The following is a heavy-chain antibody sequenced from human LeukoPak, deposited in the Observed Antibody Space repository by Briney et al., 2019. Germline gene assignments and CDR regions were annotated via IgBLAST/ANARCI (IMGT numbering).Heavy chain of an antibody. J-gene: IGHJ4*02. CDR1: GGSISSSSYY. CDR3: ASPEKVAVAGPLEY. V-gene: IGHV4-39*01. D-gene: IGHD6-19*01. CDR2: IYYSGST. Sequence: SETLSLTCTVSGGSISSSSYYWGWIRQPPGKGLEWIGSIYYSGSTYYNPSLKSRVTISVDTSKNQFSLKLSSVTAADTAVYYCASPEKVAVAGPLEYWGQGTLVTVSS.